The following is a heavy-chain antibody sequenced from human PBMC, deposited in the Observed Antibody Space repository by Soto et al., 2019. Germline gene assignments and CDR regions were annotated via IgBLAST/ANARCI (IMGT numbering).Heavy chain of an antibody. CDR3: ARDGGTYGMDV. J-gene: IGHJ6*02. D-gene: IGHD3-16*01. CDR1: GGSISSYY. CDR2: IYYSGST. Sequence: QVQLQESGPGLVKPSETLSLTCTVSGGSISSYYWNWIRQPPRKGLEWIGYIYYSGSTNYNPSLKSRVTISVATSKNQFSLKLSSVTAADTAVYYCARDGGTYGMDVWGQGTTVTVSS. V-gene: IGHV4-59*01.